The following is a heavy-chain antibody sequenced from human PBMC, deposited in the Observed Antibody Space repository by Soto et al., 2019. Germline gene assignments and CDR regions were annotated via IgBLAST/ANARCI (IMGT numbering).Heavy chain of an antibody. J-gene: IGHJ3*02. CDR1: GFTFSSYA. Sequence: GGSLRLSCAASGFTFSSYAMHWVRQAPGKGLEWVAVISYDGSNKYYADSVKGRFTISRDNSKNTLYLQMNSLRAEDTAVYYCARFWDAPKHRDIVVVVAATPMGADAFDIWGQGTMVTVSS. V-gene: IGHV3-30*04. D-gene: IGHD2-15*01. CDR3: ARFWDAPKHRDIVVVVAATPMGADAFDI. CDR2: ISYDGSNK.